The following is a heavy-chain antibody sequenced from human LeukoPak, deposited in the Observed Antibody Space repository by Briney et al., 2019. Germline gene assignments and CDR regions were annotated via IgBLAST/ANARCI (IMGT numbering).Heavy chain of an antibody. D-gene: IGHD3-10*01. CDR3: ARGGYGSGSYYPYFDY. J-gene: IGHJ4*02. CDR1: GGSISNGGYS. CDR2: IYHSGST. Sequence: SETLSLTCAVSGGSISNGGYSWSWIRQPPGKGLEWIGYIYHSGSTYYNPSLKSRVTISVDRSKNQFSLKLSSVTAADTAVYYCARGGYGSGSYYPYFDYWGQGTLVTVSS. V-gene: IGHV4-30-2*01.